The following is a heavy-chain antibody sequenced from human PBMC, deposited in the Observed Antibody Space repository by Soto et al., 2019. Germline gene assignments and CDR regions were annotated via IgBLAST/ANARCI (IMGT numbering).Heavy chain of an antibody. CDR1: GSTFENFA. Sequence: EMQLVESGGGLVQPGRSLRLSCAVSGSTFENFALHWVRQAPGKGLEWVSGIDWNSGTIAYADSVKGRFTLSRDSATSSLYLHLDGLRPEDTAFYYCAKAPKVVTHWFDPWGQGTLVTVSS. CDR2: IDWNSGTI. D-gene: IGHD2-21*02. V-gene: IGHV3-9*01. J-gene: IGHJ5*02. CDR3: AKAPKVVTHWFDP.